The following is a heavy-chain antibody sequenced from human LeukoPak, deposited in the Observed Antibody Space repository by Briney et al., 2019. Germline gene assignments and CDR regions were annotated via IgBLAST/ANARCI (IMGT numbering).Heavy chain of an antibody. CDR2: ISLSSTYT. CDR3: ARDGWFGELDKDQFDY. V-gene: IGHV3-11*06. J-gene: IGHJ4*02. CDR1: GFTFSDYH. D-gene: IGHD3-10*01. Sequence: GGSLRLSCAASGFTFSDYHMSWIRQAPGKGLEWVSYISLSSTYTNYADSVKGRFTISRDNAKNLLYLQMNSLRVEDTAVYYCARDGWFGELDKDQFDYCGQGTLVTVSS.